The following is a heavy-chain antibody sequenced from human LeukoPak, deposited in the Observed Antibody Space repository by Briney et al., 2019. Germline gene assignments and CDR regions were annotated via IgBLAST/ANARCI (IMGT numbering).Heavy chain of an antibody. CDR2: MYTSGST. V-gene: IGHV4-61*02. D-gene: IGHD3-10*01. J-gene: IGHJ5*02. CDR1: GGSISSGSYY. CDR3: ARDRAHYGSGSGTRKFDP. Sequence: SQTLSLTCTVSGGSISSGSYYWSWIRQPAGQGLEYIGRMYTSGSTNYNPSLKSRVTISVDTSKNRCSLKLISVTAADTAVYYCARDRAHYGSGSGTRKFDPWGQGTLVTVSS.